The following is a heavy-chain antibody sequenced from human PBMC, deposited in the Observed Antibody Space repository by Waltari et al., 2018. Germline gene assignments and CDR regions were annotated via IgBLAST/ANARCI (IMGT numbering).Heavy chain of an antibody. CDR1: GFTFSSYA. J-gene: IGHJ4*02. Sequence: EVQLVESGGALVQPGGSLRLSCAASGFTFSSYAMNWVRQAPGKGLECVSAIGASGIRTSYADSVKGRFTISRDNSENTLYLQMNSLRAEDTAVYYCAKTKGSSSFDYWGQGTLVTVSS. D-gene: IGHD2-15*01. CDR2: IGASGIRT. CDR3: AKTKGSSSFDY. V-gene: IGHV3-23*04.